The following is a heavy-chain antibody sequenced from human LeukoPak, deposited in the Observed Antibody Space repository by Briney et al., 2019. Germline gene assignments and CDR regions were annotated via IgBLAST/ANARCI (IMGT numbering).Heavy chain of an antibody. CDR3: ARDQDYDFWSGYYRAMVRGPSGWFDP. Sequence: ASVKVSCKASGYTFTSYGISWVRQAPGQGLEWMGWISAYNGNTNYAQKLQGRVTMTTDTSTSTAYMELRSLRSDDTAVYYCARDQDYDFWSGYYRAMVRGPSGWFDPWGQGTLVTVSS. D-gene: IGHD3-3*01. J-gene: IGHJ5*02. CDR1: GYTFTSYG. CDR2: ISAYNGNT. V-gene: IGHV1-18*01.